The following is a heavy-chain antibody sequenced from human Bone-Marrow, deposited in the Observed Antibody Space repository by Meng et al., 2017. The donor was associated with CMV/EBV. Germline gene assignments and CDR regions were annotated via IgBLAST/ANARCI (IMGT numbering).Heavy chain of an antibody. J-gene: IGHJ5*02. CDR2: INPNSGGT. D-gene: IGHD6-6*01. CDR3: ARDLRVAARRRGWDNWFDP. V-gene: IGHV1-2*02. Sequence: ASVKVSCKASGYTFTGYYMHWVRQAPGQGLEWMGWINPNSGGTNYAQKFQGRVTMTRDTSISTAYMELSRLRSDDTAVYYCARDLRVAARRRGWDNWFDPWGQGPLVTVYS. CDR1: GYTFTGYY.